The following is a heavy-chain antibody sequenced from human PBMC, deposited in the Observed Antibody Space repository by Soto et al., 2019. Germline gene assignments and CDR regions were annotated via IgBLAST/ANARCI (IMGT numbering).Heavy chain of an antibody. CDR1: GYTVTSDD. J-gene: IGHJ3*02. CDR2: MNPNSGNT. Sequence: ASLEVSCKASGYTVTSDDLNWGRHPTGQGLGWMGWMNPNSGNTGYAQKFQGRVTMTRNTSISTAYMELSSLRSEDTAVYYCARVSGWYVAFDIWGQGTMVTVSS. D-gene: IGHD6-13*01. CDR3: ARVSGWYVAFDI. V-gene: IGHV1-8*01.